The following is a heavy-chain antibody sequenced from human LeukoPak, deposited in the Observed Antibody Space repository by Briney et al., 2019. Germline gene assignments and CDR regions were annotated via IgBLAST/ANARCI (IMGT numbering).Heavy chain of an antibody. CDR3: ARDAPVYYYDSSGNDAFDI. CDR1: GYTFTRHG. J-gene: IGHJ3*02. CDR2: IRAYMGNT. D-gene: IGHD3-22*01. V-gene: IGHV1-18*01. Sequence: ASVKVSCKASGYTFTRHGTSSVRQALGQGIEWMGWIRAYMGNTNCAQKLQGRVTMTTDTSTSTAYMELRSLRSDDPAVYYCARDAPVYYYDSSGNDAFDIWGEGTMVSVSS.